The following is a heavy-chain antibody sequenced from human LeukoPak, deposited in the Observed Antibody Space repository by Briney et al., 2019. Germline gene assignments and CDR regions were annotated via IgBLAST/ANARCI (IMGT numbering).Heavy chain of an antibody. CDR2: IIPAFAKV. Sequence: SVKVSCKASGGSFSTYTFSWVRQAPGLGLEWMGDIIPAFAKVNYAQKFHGRITITADESTSTAYMELSSLTSEDTAVYYCAHPEGYYGSGFEVRWFDPWGQGTLVTVSS. CDR1: GGSFSTYT. V-gene: IGHV1-69*13. CDR3: AHPEGYYGSGFEVRWFDP. D-gene: IGHD3-10*01. J-gene: IGHJ5*02.